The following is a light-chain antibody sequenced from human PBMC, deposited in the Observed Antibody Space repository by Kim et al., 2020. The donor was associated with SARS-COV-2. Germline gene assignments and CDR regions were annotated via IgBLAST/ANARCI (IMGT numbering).Light chain of an antibody. J-gene: IGKJ2*01. CDR1: QSISTW. V-gene: IGKV1-5*01. Sequence: SASVGDRVTITGRASQSISTWLAWYQQKPGKAPELLMYDASRLQSGVPSRFSGSGSGTEFTLTISSLQPGDFATYYCQQYDSYSRTFGQWTKLEI. CDR2: DAS. CDR3: QQYDSYSRT.